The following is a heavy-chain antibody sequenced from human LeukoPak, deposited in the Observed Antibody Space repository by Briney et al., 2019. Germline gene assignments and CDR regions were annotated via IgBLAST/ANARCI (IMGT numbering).Heavy chain of an antibody. Sequence: GASVKVSCKASGYTFTGYYMHWVRQAPGQGLEWMGWINPNSGGTNYAQKFQGRVTMTRDTSISTAYMELSRLRSDDTAVYYCARDLWSGTYYYYYMDVWGKGTTVTVSS. CDR1: GYTFTGYY. J-gene: IGHJ6*03. V-gene: IGHV1-2*02. CDR3: ARDLWSGTYYYYYMDV. CDR2: INPNSGGT. D-gene: IGHD3-3*01.